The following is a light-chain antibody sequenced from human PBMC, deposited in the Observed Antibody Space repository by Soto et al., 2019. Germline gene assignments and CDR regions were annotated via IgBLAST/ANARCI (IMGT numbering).Light chain of an antibody. CDR1: SSDVGGYKF. Sequence: QSVLTQPVSVSGSPGQSITISCTGTSSDVGGYKFVSWYQQHPGKAPKLMIYEVNNRPSGVSNRFSGSKSGNTASLTISGLQAEDEADYYCSSYTTSSTLEVFGTGTKVTVL. CDR3: SSYTTSSTLEV. J-gene: IGLJ1*01. CDR2: EVN. V-gene: IGLV2-14*01.